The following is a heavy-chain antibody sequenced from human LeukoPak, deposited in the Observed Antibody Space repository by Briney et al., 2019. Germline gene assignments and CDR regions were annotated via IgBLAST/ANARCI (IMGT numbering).Heavy chain of an antibody. Sequence: SVKVSCKASGGTFSSYAISWVRQAPGQGLEWMGRIIPIFGTANYAQKFQGRVTITTDESTSTAYMELSSLRSEDTAVYYCAREPKTYQPGRDGYKFDYWGQGTLATVSS. J-gene: IGHJ4*02. CDR2: IIPIFGTA. V-gene: IGHV1-69*05. CDR1: GGTFSSYA. D-gene: IGHD5-24*01. CDR3: AREPKTYQPGRDGYKFDY.